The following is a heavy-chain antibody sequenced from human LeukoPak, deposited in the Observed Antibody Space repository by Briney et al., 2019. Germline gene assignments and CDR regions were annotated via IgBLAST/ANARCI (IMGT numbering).Heavy chain of an antibody. V-gene: IGHV1-2*02. J-gene: IGHJ4*02. CDR1: GYTFTGYY. Sequence: ASVRVSCKASGYTFTGYYMHWVRQAPGQGLEWMGWINPNSGGTNYAQKFQGRVTVTRDTSISTAYMELSTLRSDDTAVYYCARGGGYSRSSSTYWGQGTLVTVSS. CDR2: INPNSGGT. CDR3: ARGGGYSRSSSTY. D-gene: IGHD6-6*01.